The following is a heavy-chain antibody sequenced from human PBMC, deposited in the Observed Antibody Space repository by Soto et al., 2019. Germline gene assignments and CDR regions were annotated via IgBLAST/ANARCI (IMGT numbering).Heavy chain of an antibody. D-gene: IGHD1-7*01. V-gene: IGHV3-74*01. J-gene: IGHJ3*02. CDR2: INSDGSST. CDR3: GREGHLELRSGAFGI. CDR1: GFTFSSYW. Sequence: EVQLVESGGGLVQPGGSLRLSCAASGFTFSSYWMNWVRQAPGKGLVWVSRINSDGSSTSYADSVKGRFTISRDNAKNTRYLQMNSLRAEDTAVYYCGREGHLELRSGAFGIWGQGTMVTVSS.